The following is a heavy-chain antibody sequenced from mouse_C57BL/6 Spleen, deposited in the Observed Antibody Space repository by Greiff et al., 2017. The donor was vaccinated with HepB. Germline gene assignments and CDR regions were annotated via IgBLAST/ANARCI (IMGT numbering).Heavy chain of an antibody. D-gene: IGHD1-1*01. CDR2: ISNLAYSI. Sequence: EVKLMESGGGLVQPGGSLKLSCAASGFTFSDYGMAWVRQAPRKGPEWVAFISNLAYSIYYADTVTGRFTISRENAKNTLYLEMSSLRSEDTAMYYCARRPDYGSSDWYFDVWGTGTTVTVSS. CDR3: ARRPDYGSSDWYFDV. J-gene: IGHJ1*03. CDR1: GFTFSDYG. V-gene: IGHV5-15*01.